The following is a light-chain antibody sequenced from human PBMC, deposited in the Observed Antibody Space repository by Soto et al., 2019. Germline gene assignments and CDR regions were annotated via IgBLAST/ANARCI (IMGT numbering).Light chain of an antibody. CDR2: GNS. J-gene: IGLJ1*01. V-gene: IGLV1-40*01. CDR1: SSNIGAGYD. Sequence: QSVLTQPPSVSGAPGQRVTISCTGSSSNIGAGYDVHWYQQLPGTAPKLLIYGNSNRPSGVPDRFSGSKSGTSASLAITGLQAEDEADYYCQSYARGLSGYVFGTGTKLTVL. CDR3: QSYARGLSGYV.